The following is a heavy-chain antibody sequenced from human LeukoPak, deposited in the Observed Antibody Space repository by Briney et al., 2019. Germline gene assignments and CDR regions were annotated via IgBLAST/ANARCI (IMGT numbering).Heavy chain of an antibody. CDR2: INSDGSST. V-gene: IGHV3-74*01. Sequence: GRSLRLSRAASGFTLSIYWMHWVRQAPAKGRVWVSRINSDGSSTSYADSVKGRFTISRDNAKNTLYLQMNSLRAEDTAVYYCARVRPYDILTGYYTSHFDYWGQGTLVIVSS. D-gene: IGHD3-9*01. CDR1: GFTLSIYW. J-gene: IGHJ4*02. CDR3: ARVRPYDILTGYYTSHFDY.